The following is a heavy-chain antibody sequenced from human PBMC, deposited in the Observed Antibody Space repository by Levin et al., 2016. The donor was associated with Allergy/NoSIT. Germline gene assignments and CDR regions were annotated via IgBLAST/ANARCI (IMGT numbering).Heavy chain of an antibody. CDR3: ATFPNPYYYDSSGYYYQPEKYFQH. J-gene: IGHJ1*01. Sequence: VRQAPGKGLEWVSSISSSSSYIYYADSVKGRFTISRDNAKNSLYLQMNSLRAEDTAVYYCATFPNPYYYDSSGYYYQPEKYFQHWGQGTLVTVSS. V-gene: IGHV3-21*01. D-gene: IGHD3-22*01. CDR2: ISSSSSYI.